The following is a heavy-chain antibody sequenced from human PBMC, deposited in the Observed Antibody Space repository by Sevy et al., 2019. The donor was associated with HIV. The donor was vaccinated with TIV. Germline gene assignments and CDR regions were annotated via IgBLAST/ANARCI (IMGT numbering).Heavy chain of an antibody. Sequence: ASVKVSCKVSGYTLTKLSIHWVRQAPGKGLEWMGDFDSQDGETIYSQRFQGRVTMTVDTPTDPAYMDLSGLTSEDTAVYYCATVGLRYYSGSSSYQGDWFDPWGQGTLVTVSS. V-gene: IGHV1-24*01. CDR1: GYTLTKLS. J-gene: IGHJ5*02. CDR2: FDSQDGET. D-gene: IGHD2-15*01. CDR3: ATVGLRYYSGSSSYQGDWFDP.